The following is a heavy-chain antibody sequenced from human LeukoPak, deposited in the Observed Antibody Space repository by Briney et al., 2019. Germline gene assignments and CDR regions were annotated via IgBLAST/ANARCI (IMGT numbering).Heavy chain of an antibody. J-gene: IGHJ4*02. D-gene: IGHD3-10*01. Sequence: GGSLRLSCAASGFTFDDYAMHWVRQAPGKGLEWVSGIRWNSGSIGYADSVKGRFPISRDNAKNSLYLQMNSLRAEDTALYYCAINFGHYGSGPFDYWGQGTLVTVSS. V-gene: IGHV3-9*01. CDR2: IRWNSGSI. CDR1: GFTFDDYA. CDR3: AINFGHYGSGPFDY.